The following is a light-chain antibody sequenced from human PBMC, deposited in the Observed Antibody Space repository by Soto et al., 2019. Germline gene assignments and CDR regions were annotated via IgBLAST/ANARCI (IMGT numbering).Light chain of an antibody. CDR1: QSVSDNY. CDR2: GAS. CDR3: QQYGISPPWT. Sequence: EIVLAQSPGTLSLSPGERATLSCRASQSVSDNYLAWYQQTPGQAPRLLIYGASTRATGIPDRFSGSGSGTDFALTISRLEPEDFAVYYCQQYGISPPWTFGQGTKVDIK. V-gene: IGKV3-20*01. J-gene: IGKJ1*01.